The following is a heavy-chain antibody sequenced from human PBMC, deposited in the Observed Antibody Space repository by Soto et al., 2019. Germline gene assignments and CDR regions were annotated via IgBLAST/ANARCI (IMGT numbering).Heavy chain of an antibody. J-gene: IGHJ6*02. D-gene: IGHD6-13*01. V-gene: IGHV3-30-3*01. Sequence: SLRLSCAASGFTLSSYAMHWVRQAPGKGLEWVAVISYDGSNKYYADSVKGRFTISRDNSKNTLYLQMNSLRAEDTAVYYCARDSEVGIAAPVDYYYYYGMDVWGQGTTVTVSS. CDR3: ARDSEVGIAAPVDYYYYYGMDV. CDR1: GFTLSSYA. CDR2: ISYDGSNK.